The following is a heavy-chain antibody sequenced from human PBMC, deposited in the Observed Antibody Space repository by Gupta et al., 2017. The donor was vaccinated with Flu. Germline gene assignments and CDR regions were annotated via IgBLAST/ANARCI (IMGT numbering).Heavy chain of an antibody. CDR1: GGSISSYY. CDR2: IYYSGST. Sequence: QVQLQESGPGLVKPSETLSLTCTVSGGSISSYYWSWIRQPPGKGLEWIGYIYYSGSTNYNPSLKSRVTISVDTSKNQFSLKLGSVTAADTAVYYCARGRTKLGPHIDYWGQGTLVTVSS. J-gene: IGHJ4*02. V-gene: IGHV4-59*01. D-gene: IGHD7-27*01. CDR3: ARGRTKLGPHIDY.